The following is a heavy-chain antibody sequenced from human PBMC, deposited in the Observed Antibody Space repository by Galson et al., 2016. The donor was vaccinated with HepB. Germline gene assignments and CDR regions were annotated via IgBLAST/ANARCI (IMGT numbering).Heavy chain of an antibody. CDR3: ARVIPALLDYYFDY. Sequence: TLSLTCTVSGASISSDNYYWSWIRQPAGEGPEWIGLIYTSGSTSYNPSLKSRVSISIDRSANLLPLRLTSVTAADTAVYFCARVIPALLDYYFDYWGQGTLVTVSS. V-gene: IGHV4-61*02. CDR2: IYTSGST. CDR1: GASISSDNYY. J-gene: IGHJ4*02. D-gene: IGHD2-21*01.